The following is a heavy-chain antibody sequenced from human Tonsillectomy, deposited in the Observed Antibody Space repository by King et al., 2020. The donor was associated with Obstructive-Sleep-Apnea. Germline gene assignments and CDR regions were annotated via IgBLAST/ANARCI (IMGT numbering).Heavy chain of an antibody. CDR1: GGSISSYY. D-gene: IGHD3-22*01. V-gene: IGHV4-59*08. J-gene: IGHJ5*02. Sequence: QLQESGPGLVKPSETLSLTCTVSGGSISSYYWSWIRQPPGKGLEWIGYIYYSGSTNYNPSLKSRVTISVDTSKNQFSLKLSSVTAADTAVYYCARLTGLYYYDSSGYYSGWFDPWGQGTLVTVSS. CDR2: IYYSGST. CDR3: ARLTGLYYYDSSGYYSGWFDP.